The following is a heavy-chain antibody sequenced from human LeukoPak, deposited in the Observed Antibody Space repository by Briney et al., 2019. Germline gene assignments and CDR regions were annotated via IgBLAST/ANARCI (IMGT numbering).Heavy chain of an antibody. J-gene: IGHJ5*02. CDR3: ARVGYYDSSGYYYWFDP. CDR2: INTNTGNP. CDR1: GYTFTSYA. V-gene: IGHV7-4-1*02. Sequence: AASVKVSCKASGYTFTSYAMNWVRQAPGQGLEWMGWINTNTGNPTYAQGFTGRFVFSLDTSVSTAYLQISSLKAEDTAVYYCARVGYYDSSGYYYWFDPWGQGTLVTVSS. D-gene: IGHD3-22*01.